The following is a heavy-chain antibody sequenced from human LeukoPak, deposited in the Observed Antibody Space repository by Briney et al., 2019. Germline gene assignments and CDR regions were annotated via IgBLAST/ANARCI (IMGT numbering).Heavy chain of an antibody. D-gene: IGHD4-23*01. CDR3: ARDSEDYGGKGLGY. V-gene: IGHV3-53*01. CDR1: GFTVRSTY. CDR2: IYSGGST. Sequence: GGSLRLSCAASGFTVRSTYMSWVRQAPGKGLEWVSAIYSGGSTYYADSVKGRFTISRDNSKNTLYLQMNSLRAEDTAVYYCARDSEDYGGKGLGYWGQGTLVTVSS. J-gene: IGHJ4*02.